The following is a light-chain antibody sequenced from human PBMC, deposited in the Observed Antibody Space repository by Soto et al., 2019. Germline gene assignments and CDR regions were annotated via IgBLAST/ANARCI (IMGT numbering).Light chain of an antibody. CDR3: QHYFDWPPWT. V-gene: IGKV3-15*01. J-gene: IGKJ1*01. CDR2: DTS. CDR1: QRISRN. Sequence: EIVLTQSPGTLSVSPGERATLSCRASQRISRNLAWYQQKPGQAPRLLIYDTSARATGIPARFSGSGSGTEFTLTIGSLQSADFGVYYCQHYFDWPPWTFGQGTKVEI.